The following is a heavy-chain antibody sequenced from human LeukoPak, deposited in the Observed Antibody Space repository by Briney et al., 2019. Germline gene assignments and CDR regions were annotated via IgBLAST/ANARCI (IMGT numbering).Heavy chain of an antibody. D-gene: IGHD6-13*01. J-gene: IGHJ5*02. Sequence: GRSLRLSCTASGFTFGDYAMSWFRQAPGKGLEWVGFIRSKAYGGTTEYAASVKGRFTISRDDSKSIAYLQMNSLKPEDTAVYYCTRDGSSSWDYNWFDPWGQGTLVTVSS. CDR3: TRDGSSSWDYNWFDP. CDR1: GFTFGDYA. V-gene: IGHV3-49*03. CDR2: IRSKAYGGTT.